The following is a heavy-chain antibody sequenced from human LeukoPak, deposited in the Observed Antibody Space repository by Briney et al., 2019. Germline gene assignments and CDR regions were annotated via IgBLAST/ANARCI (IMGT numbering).Heavy chain of an antibody. Sequence: GSSVKVSCKASGGTFSSYAISWVRQAPGQGLEWMGRIIPILGIANYAQKFQGRVTITADKSTSTAYMELSSLRSEDTAVYYCARDGGALGVLWFGDWGQGTLVTVSS. CDR1: GGTFSSYA. CDR2: IIPILGIA. D-gene: IGHD3-10*01. CDR3: ARDGGALGVLWFGD. V-gene: IGHV1-69*04. J-gene: IGHJ4*02.